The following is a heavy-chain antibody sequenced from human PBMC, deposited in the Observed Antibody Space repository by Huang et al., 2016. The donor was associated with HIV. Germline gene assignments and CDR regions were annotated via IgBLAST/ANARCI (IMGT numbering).Heavy chain of an antibody. V-gene: IGHV5-51*01. CDR3: ARSTSGYYYRTDY. Sequence: EVQLAQSGAEVKKPGESLKISCKGSGFSFTNYWIGWGRQMPGKGLECMGIIYPGDSDTKYSPSFQGQVTISADKSISTAYLQWSSLKASDTAMYYCARSTSGYYYRTDYWGQGTLVTVSS. CDR1: GFSFTNYW. CDR2: IYPGDSDT. D-gene: IGHD3-22*01. J-gene: IGHJ4*02.